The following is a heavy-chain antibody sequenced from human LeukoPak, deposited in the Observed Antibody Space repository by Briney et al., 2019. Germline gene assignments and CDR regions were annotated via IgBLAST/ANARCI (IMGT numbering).Heavy chain of an antibody. J-gene: IGHJ4*02. Sequence: GRSLRLSCAASGFTFSSYGMHWVRQAPGKGLEWVAVISYDGSNKYYADSVKGRFTISRDNSKNTLYLQMNSLRAEDTAVYYCARGYYDSSGYYTIFDYWGQGTLVTVSS. V-gene: IGHV3-30*03. CDR2: ISYDGSNK. D-gene: IGHD3-22*01. CDR1: GFTFSSYG. CDR3: ARGYYDSSGYYTIFDY.